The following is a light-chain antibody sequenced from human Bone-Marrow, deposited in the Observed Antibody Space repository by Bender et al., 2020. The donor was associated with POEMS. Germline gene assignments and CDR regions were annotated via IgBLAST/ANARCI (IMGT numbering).Light chain of an antibody. CDR3: CSYAGSNILV. CDR2: ESR. V-gene: IGLV2-23*01. Sequence: QSALTQPASVSGSPGQSITISCTGTSSDVGGYNYVSWYQQHPGKAPKVIIYESRKRPSGVSNRFSGSKSGNTVSLTISGLQAEDEADYYCCSYAGSNILVFGGGTKLTVL. J-gene: IGLJ2*01. CDR1: SSDVGGYNY.